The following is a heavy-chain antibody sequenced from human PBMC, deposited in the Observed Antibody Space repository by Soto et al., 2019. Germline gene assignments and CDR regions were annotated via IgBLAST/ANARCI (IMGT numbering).Heavy chain of an antibody. V-gene: IGHV3-72*01. CDR3: STTVITAPLFEY. CDR2: IRNKPNGHTT. D-gene: IGHD2-21*02. CDR1: GFTFSGHY. Sequence: EVQLVESGGGLVQPGGSLRLSCEGSGFTFSGHYMDWVRQAPGKGLEWLGRIRNKPNGHTTAYAASVKGRFTISRDYSKNLVYLHMNSLKSEDTALYYCSTTVITAPLFEYWGQGTLVAVSS. J-gene: IGHJ4*02.